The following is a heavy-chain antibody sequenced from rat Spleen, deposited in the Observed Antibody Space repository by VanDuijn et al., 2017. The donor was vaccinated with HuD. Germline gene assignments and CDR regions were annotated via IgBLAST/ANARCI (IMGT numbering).Heavy chain of an antibody. D-gene: IGHD3-1*01. CDR2: ISYDGSTA. CDR1: GFTFSNYD. Sequence: EVQLVESGGGLVQPGRSMKLSCAASGFTFSNYDMVWVRQAPTKGLKWVSSISYDGSTAYYRDSVKGRFTISRDNAKSTLYLQMDSLRSEDTATYYCARLEPPFDYWGQGVMVTVSS. CDR3: ARLEPPFDY. V-gene: IGHV5-22*01. J-gene: IGHJ2*01.